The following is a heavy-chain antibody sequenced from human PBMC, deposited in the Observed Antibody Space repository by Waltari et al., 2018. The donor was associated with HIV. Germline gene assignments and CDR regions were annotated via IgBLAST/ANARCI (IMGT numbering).Heavy chain of an antibody. CDR1: GGSISTYY. D-gene: IGHD3-22*01. CDR2: IYYSGST. Sequence: QVQLQESGPGLVKPSETLSLTCTVSGGSISTYYWSWIRQPPGKGLEWIGYIYYSGSTNYNPSLKSRVTISVDTSKNQFSLKLSSVTAADTAVYYCARSHDSSGYYNFDYWGQGNLVTVSS. V-gene: IGHV4-59*01. J-gene: IGHJ4*02. CDR3: ARSHDSSGYYNFDY.